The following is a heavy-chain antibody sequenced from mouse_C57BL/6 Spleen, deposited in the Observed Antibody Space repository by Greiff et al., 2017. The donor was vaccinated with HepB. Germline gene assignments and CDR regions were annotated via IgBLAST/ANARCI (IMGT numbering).Heavy chain of an antibody. CDR2: ISYDGSN. CDR1: GYSITSGYY. D-gene: IGHD2-5*01. J-gene: IGHJ4*01. V-gene: IGHV3-6*01. Sequence: EVQLQQSGPGLMKPSQSLSLTCSVTGYSITSGYYWNWIRQFPGNKLEWMGYISYDGSNNYNPSLKNRISITRDTSKNQFFLKLNSVTTEDTATYYCARDPAYYSNYERVDYWGQGTSVTVSS. CDR3: ARDPAYYSNYERVDY.